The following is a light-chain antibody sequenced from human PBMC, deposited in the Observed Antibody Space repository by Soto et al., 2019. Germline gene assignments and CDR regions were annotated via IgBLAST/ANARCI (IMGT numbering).Light chain of an antibody. V-gene: IGKV3-11*01. CDR1: QSVSSD. J-gene: IGKJ5*01. Sequence: IVLTQSQATLSFSPPERTTLXCMAHQSVSSDLAWYQQKPGQAPRLLIYDASNRATGIPARFSGSGSGTDFTLIISSLEPEDSAVYYCQQRSNWPPVFTFGQGTRLEIK. CDR2: DAS. CDR3: QQRSNWPPVFT.